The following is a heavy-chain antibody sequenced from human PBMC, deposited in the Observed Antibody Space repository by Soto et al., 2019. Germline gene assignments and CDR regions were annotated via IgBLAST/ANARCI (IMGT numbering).Heavy chain of an antibody. CDR1: GFTFSSYG. D-gene: IGHD5-12*01. CDR3: AKFNAATITFDY. CDR2: ISYDGSNK. V-gene: IGHV3-30*18. J-gene: IGHJ4*02. Sequence: QVQLVESGGGVVQPGRSLRLSCAASGFTFSSYGMHWVRQAPGKGLEWVAVISYDGSNKYYADSVKGRFTISRDNSKNTLYLQMNSLRAEDTAVYYCAKFNAATITFDYWGQGTLVTVSP.